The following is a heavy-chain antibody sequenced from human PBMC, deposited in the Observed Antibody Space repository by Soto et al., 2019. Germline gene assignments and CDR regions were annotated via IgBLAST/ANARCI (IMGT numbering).Heavy chain of an antibody. V-gene: IGHV3-30-3*01. CDR1: GFTFSSYA. Sequence: GESLKISCAASGFTFSSYAMHWVRQAPGKGLEWVAVISYDGSNKYYADSVKGRFTISRDNSKNTLYLQMNSLRAEDTAVYYCARVPGIAAADIYWYFDLWGRGTLVTVSS. CDR2: ISYDGSNK. D-gene: IGHD6-13*01. J-gene: IGHJ2*01. CDR3: ARVPGIAAADIYWYFDL.